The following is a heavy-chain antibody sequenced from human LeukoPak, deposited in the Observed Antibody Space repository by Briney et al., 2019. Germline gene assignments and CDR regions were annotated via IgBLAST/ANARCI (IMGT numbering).Heavy chain of an antibody. V-gene: IGHV4-39*07. Sequence: TSETVSLTFTVSGGSISSSSYYWGWIRQPPGKGLEWIGSIYYSGSTYYNPSLKSRVTISVDTSKNQFSLKLSSVTAADTAVYYCARDNQRLGGYAFDIWGQGTMVTVSS. CDR3: ARDNQRLGGYAFDI. CDR2: IYYSGST. J-gene: IGHJ3*02. D-gene: IGHD3-16*01. CDR1: GGSISSSSYY.